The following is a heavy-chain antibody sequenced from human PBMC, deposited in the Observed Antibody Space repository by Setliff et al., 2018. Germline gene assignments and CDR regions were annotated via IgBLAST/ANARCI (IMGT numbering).Heavy chain of an antibody. V-gene: IGHV4-31*03. Sequence: SETLSLTCTVSGGSISSGGYYWSWIRQHPGKGLEWIGYIYYSGSTYYNPSLESRVTISVDTSENQFSLKLSSVTAADTAVYYCARDPLTTNRRRAFDIWGQGTMVTVSS. CDR2: IYYSGST. CDR3: ARDPLTTNRRRAFDI. D-gene: IGHD4-17*01. J-gene: IGHJ3*02. CDR1: GGSISSGGYY.